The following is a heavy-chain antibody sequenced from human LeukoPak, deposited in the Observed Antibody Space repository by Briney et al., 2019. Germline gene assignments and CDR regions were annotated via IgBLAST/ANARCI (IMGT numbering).Heavy chain of an antibody. Sequence: GESLKISCKGSGYSFTSYWIGWVRQMPGKGLEWMGLIYPGDSDARYSPSFPGQVTISADKSISPAYLQWSSLKASDTAMYYCARQRYCSSTSCRPYFDYWAQGTLVTVSS. J-gene: IGHJ4*02. CDR2: IYPGDSDA. D-gene: IGHD2-2*01. V-gene: IGHV5-51*01. CDR3: ARQRYCSSTSCRPYFDY. CDR1: GYSFTSYW.